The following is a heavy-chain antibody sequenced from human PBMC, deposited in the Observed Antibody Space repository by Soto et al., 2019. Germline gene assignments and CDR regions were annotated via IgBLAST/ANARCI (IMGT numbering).Heavy chain of an antibody. D-gene: IGHD2-2*01. V-gene: IGHV1-69*01. CDR2: IIPISETT. CDR1: GGTFSSYA. Sequence: QVQLVQSGAEVKKPGSSVNVSCKASGGTFSSYAISWVRQAPGQGLEWMGGIIPISETTNYAQKFQGRVTITADESKSTAYMQLSRLRSQDTAVYYCARSQGSSTSLEIYYYYYYGMDVWGQGNTVTVSS. CDR3: ARSQGSSTSLEIYYYYYYGMDV. J-gene: IGHJ6*02.